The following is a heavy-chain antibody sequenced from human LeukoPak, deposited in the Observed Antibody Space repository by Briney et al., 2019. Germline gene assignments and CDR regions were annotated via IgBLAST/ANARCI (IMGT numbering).Heavy chain of an antibody. V-gene: IGHV3-23*01. Sequence: SGGSLRLSCAASGFTFSSYAMSWVRQAPGKGLEWVSAISGSGGSTYYADSVEGRFTISRDNSKNTLYLQMNSLRAEDTAVYYCAKETYDSSGSFDYWGQGTLVTVSS. J-gene: IGHJ4*02. CDR2: ISGSGGST. CDR3: AKETYDSSGSFDY. D-gene: IGHD3-22*01. CDR1: GFTFSSYA.